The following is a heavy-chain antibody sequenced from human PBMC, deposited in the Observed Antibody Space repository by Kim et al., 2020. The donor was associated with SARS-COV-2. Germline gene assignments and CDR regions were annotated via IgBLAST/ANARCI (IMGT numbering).Heavy chain of an antibody. V-gene: IGHV3-11*05. Sequence: GGSLRLSCAASGFIFSDYYMSWIRQAPGKGLEWVSYISSRSTYINYADSVKGRFTISRDNAKNSLYLQMNSLRAEDTAVYYCARGFVSYGDYPPGPFWYFDLWGRGTLVTVSS. J-gene: IGHJ2*01. CDR2: ISSRSTYI. D-gene: IGHD4-17*01. CDR3: ARGFVSYGDYPPGPFWYFDL. CDR1: GFIFSDYY.